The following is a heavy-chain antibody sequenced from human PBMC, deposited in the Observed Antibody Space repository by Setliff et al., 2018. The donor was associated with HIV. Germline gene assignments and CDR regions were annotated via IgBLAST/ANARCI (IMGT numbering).Heavy chain of an antibody. CDR3: ARGIGPLPNWENFYYSMDV. V-gene: IGHV4-39*01. CDR2: IYDSGST. D-gene: IGHD1-26*01. Sequence: SETLSLTCSVSGDSISNPNYYWSWIRQPPGEGLEWIANIYDSGSTYSNPSLKSRVTISADTSKNQISLKLNSVTAADTAVYYCARGIGPLPNWENFYYSMDVWGKGTTVTVSS. CDR1: GDSISNPNYY. J-gene: IGHJ6*03.